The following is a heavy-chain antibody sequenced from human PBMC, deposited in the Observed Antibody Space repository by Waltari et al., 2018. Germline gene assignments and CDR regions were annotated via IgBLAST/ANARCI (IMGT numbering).Heavy chain of an antibody. CDR3: ARAPGYYYMDV. CDR1: GGTCSSDG. CDR2: LLPILGIA. Sequence: QVQRVQSGAEGEKPGSAVKVSCKASGGTCSSDGSSWVRQAPRHGLAWMGVLLPILGIATYAQHVQGRVTITADESTRPSSMELSSLRSEDTAVYSCARAPGYYYMDVWGKGTTVTVSS. J-gene: IGHJ6*03. V-gene: IGHV1-69*04.